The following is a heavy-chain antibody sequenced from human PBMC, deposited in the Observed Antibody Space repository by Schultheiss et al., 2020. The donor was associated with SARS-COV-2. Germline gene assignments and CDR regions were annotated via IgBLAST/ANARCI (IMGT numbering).Heavy chain of an antibody. CDR3: ARTPRVAVAAYNWFDP. Sequence: SETLSLTFTVSGGSISSSSYYWGWIRQPPGKGLEWIGEINHSGSTNYNASLKSRVTLSVDTSKNQFSLKLSSVTAADTAVYYCARTPRVAVAAYNWFDPWGQGTLVTVSS. CDR1: GGSISSSSYY. D-gene: IGHD6-19*01. V-gene: IGHV4-39*07. CDR2: INHSGST. J-gene: IGHJ5*02.